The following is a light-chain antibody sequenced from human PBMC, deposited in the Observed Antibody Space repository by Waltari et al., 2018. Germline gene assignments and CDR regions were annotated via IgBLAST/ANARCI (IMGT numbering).Light chain of an antibody. CDR2: NDN. V-gene: IGLV3-21*03. Sequence: SYVLTQPPSVSVAPGKTATITRGGNNIGGKSVHRYQQKPGQAPVLVVYNDNDRPSGIPERVSGSNSGNTATLTISRVEVGDEADYYCELWDIGSDHKVFGSGTNVIVL. J-gene: IGLJ1*01. CDR3: ELWDIGSDHKV. CDR1: NIGGKS.